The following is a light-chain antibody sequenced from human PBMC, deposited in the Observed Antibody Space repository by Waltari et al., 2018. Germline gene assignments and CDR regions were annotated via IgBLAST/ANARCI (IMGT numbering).Light chain of an antibody. Sequence: EVVLTQSPATLSLSPGERATLSCRASQTVHSYLAWYQQRPGQAPRPLIYDTANRATGSSARFRGSGSGTDFTLTISSRGPEDFAVYYCQQRFSWPPLTFGGGTKVEVK. CDR2: DTA. CDR1: QTVHSY. CDR3: QQRFSWPPLT. J-gene: IGKJ4*01. V-gene: IGKV3-11*01.